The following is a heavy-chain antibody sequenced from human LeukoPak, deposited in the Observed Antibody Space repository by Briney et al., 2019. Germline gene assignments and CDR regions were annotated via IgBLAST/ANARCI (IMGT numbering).Heavy chain of an antibody. V-gene: IGHV1-18*01. CDR2: ISAYNGNT. CDR3: AREDAMIVKGGAFDI. J-gene: IGHJ3*02. CDR1: GYTFNSYG. D-gene: IGHD3-22*01. Sequence: ASVKVSCKASGYTFNSYGISWVRQAPGQGLEWMGWISAYNGNTNYAQKLQGRVTMTTDTSTSTAYMELRSLRSDDTAVYYCAREDAMIVKGGAFDIWGQGTMVTVSS.